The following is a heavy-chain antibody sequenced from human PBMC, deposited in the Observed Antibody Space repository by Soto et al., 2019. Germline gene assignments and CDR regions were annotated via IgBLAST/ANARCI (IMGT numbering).Heavy chain of an antibody. J-gene: IGHJ4*02. V-gene: IGHV3-33*01. CDR2: IWYDGSNK. D-gene: IGHD2-2*01. Sequence: QVQLVESGGGVVQPGRSLRLSCAASGFTFSSYGMHWVRQAPGKGLEWVAVIWYDGSNKYYADSVKGRFTISRDNSKNTLYLQMNSLRAEDTAVYYCARAPRSYCSSTSCPSDYWGQGTLVTVSS. CDR3: ARAPRSYCSSTSCPSDY. CDR1: GFTFSSYG.